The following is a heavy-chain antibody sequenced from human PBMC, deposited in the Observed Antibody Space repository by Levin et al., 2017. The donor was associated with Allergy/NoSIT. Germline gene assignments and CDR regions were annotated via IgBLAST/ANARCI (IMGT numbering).Heavy chain of an antibody. J-gene: IGHJ6*02. CDR3: ATDIVNTPSYYYYGMDV. CDR1: GYTFTSYA. V-gene: IGHV1-3*01. D-gene: IGHD2-15*01. CDR2: INAGNGNT. Sequence: ASVKVSCKASGYTFTSYAMHWVRQAPGQRLEWMGWINAGNGNTKYSQKFQGRVTITRDTSASTAYMELSSLRSEDTAVYYCATDIVNTPSYYYYGMDVWGQGTTVTVSS.